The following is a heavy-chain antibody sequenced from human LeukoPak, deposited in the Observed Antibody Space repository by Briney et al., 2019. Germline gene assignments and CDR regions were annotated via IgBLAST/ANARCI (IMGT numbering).Heavy chain of an antibody. CDR3: ATDPRSGSSGY. V-gene: IGHV1-69-2*01. D-gene: IGHD3-10*01. Sequence: GATVKISCKASGYTFTDYYMHWVQQAPGKGPEWMGRVDPEDGETIYAEKFQGRVTITADTSTDTAYMELSSLRSEDTAVYYCATDPRSGSSGYWGQGTLVTVSS. J-gene: IGHJ4*02. CDR1: GYTFTDYY. CDR2: VDPEDGET.